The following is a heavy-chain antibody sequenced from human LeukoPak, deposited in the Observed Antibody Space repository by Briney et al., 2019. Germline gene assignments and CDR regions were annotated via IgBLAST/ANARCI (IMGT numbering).Heavy chain of an antibody. CDR1: GFTFSSYS. CDR2: ISGSGGST. V-gene: IGHV3-23*01. CDR3: AKVAEWLSLNWFDP. J-gene: IGHJ5*02. D-gene: IGHD6-19*01. Sequence: PGGSLRLSCAAPGFTFSSYSMNWVRQAPGKGLEWVSAISGSGGSTYYADSVKGRFTISRDNSKNTLYLQMNSLRAEDTAVYYCAKVAEWLSLNWFDPWGQGTLVTVSS.